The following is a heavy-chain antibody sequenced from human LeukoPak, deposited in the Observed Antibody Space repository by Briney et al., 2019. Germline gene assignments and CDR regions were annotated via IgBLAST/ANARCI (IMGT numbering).Heavy chain of an antibody. CDR1: GFTFSSYA. D-gene: IGHD2/OR15-2a*01. Sequence: GGSLRLSCTASGFTFSSYAMNWVRQAPGKGLEWVSGIGAGGTFTYYADSVKGRFTIFRDNSRNTLYLQMNSLRADDTAVYYCARASQGSYFFDYWGQGTLVTVSS. CDR2: IGAGGTFT. CDR3: ARASQGSYFFDY. V-gene: IGHV3-23*01. J-gene: IGHJ4*02.